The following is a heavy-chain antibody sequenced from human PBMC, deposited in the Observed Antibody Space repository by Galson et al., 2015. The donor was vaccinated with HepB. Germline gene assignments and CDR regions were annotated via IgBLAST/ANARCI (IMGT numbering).Heavy chain of an antibody. CDR2: SRDKAHSYTT. Sequence: SLRLSCAVSGFSFSDHYMEWVRQAPGKGLEWVGRSRDKAHSYTTEYTASVKGRFTISRDDSKNVLHLQMSSLKTEDTAMYYCARTRADSGRYFCDYWGQGTLVTVSS. J-gene: IGHJ4*02. D-gene: IGHD3-22*01. CDR1: GFSFSDHY. V-gene: IGHV3-72*01. CDR3: ARTRADSGRYFCDY.